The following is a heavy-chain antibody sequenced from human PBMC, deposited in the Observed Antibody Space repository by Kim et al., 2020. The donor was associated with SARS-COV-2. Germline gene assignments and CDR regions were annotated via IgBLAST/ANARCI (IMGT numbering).Heavy chain of an antibody. J-gene: IGHJ5*02. Sequence: GGSIRSRGYDWARVRQPPGKGLEWIGSLYYSGSAYYNPSLKSRLTISVNTPRNQFSLKLSSVTASDMGVYYCARHNFRNWFDPWSQGTLAT. V-gene: IGHV4-39*01. CDR1: GGSIRSRGYD. CDR2: LYYSGSA. CDR3: ARHNFRNWFDP.